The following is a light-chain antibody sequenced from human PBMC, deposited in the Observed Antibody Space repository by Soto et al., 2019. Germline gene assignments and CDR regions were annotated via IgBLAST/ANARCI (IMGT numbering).Light chain of an antibody. J-gene: IGLJ1*01. CDR1: SSDVGDYNY. CDR3: SSYTSSSTLV. CDR2: EVN. Sequence: QSALTQPASVSGSPGQSITISCTGTSSDVGDYNYVSWYQQHPGKAPKLMIYEVNNRPSGVSNRFSGSKSGNTASLTISGLQAEDEADYYCSSYTSSSTLVFRTGTKVTVL. V-gene: IGLV2-14*01.